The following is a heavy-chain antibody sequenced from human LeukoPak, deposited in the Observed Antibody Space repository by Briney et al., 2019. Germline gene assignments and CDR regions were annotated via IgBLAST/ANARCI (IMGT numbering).Heavy chain of an antibody. Sequence: GGSLRLSCAASGFTFSSYAMSWVRQAPGKGLEWVSAISGSGGSTYYADSVKGRFTISRDNSKNTLYLQMNSLRAEDTAVYYCVNREPVGQYFGWGQGTLVTVSS. CDR2: ISGSGGST. J-gene: IGHJ4*02. V-gene: IGHV3-23*01. CDR1: GFTFSSYA. D-gene: IGHD2-15*01. CDR3: VNREPVGQYFG.